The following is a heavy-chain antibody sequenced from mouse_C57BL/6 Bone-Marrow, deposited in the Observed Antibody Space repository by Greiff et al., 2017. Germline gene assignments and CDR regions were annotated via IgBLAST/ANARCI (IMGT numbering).Heavy chain of an antibody. CDR3: ASSYYSNYVYWCFDV. CDR2: INPSSGYT. J-gene: IGHJ1*03. D-gene: IGHD2-5*01. CDR1: GYTFTSYW. V-gene: IGHV1-7*01. Sequence: QVQLQQSGAELAKPGASVKLSCTASGYTFTSYWMNWVKQRPGQGLEWIGYINPSSGYTTSNQKFKVKATLTVAKSSSTAYMQLSSLTYEDSAVYFCASSYYSNYVYWCFDVWGTGTTVTVSS.